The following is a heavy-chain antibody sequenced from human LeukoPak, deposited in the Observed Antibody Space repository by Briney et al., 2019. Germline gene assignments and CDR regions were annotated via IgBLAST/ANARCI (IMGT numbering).Heavy chain of an antibody. Sequence: ASVKVSCKASGYTFTGYYMHWVRQAPGQGLEWMGWINTNTGNPTYAQGFTGRFVFSLDTSVSTAYLQISSLKAEDTAVYYCARGRTNGVCYPWHDWGQGTLVTVSS. CDR2: INTNTGNP. CDR3: ARGRTNGVCYPWHD. CDR1: GYTFTGYY. V-gene: IGHV7-4-1*02. J-gene: IGHJ4*02. D-gene: IGHD2-8*01.